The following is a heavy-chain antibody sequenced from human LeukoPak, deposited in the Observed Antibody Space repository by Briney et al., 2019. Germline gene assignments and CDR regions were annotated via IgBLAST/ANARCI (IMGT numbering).Heavy chain of an antibody. CDR3: ARDLLGFGELAWFDP. D-gene: IGHD3-10*01. V-gene: IGHV4-59*01. J-gene: IGHJ5*02. CDR2: ISYSGST. CDR1: GGSISSYY. Sequence: SETLSLTCTVSGGSISSYYWSWIRQPPGKGLEWIGYISYSGSTNYNPSLKSRVTISVDTSKNQFSLKLTSVTAADTAVYYCARDLLGFGELAWFDPWGQGTLVTVSS.